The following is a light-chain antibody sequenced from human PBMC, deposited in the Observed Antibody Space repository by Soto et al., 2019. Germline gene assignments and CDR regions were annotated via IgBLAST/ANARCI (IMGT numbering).Light chain of an antibody. CDR3: QQYERSPWT. Sequence: EIVMTQSPATLSVSPGERATLSCRASQSVSTRYLVWYQHRPGQAPRLLIYDTSSRATGIPDRFSGSGSGTDFTLTISRLEPEDFAVYYCQQYERSPWTFGQGTKVDIK. V-gene: IGKV3-20*01. J-gene: IGKJ1*01. CDR2: DTS. CDR1: QSVSTRY.